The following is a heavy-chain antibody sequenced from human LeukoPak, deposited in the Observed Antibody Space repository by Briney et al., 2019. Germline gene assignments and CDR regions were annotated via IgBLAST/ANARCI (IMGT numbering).Heavy chain of an antibody. V-gene: IGHV4-34*01. CDR3: ARGILVTVYAAFDY. J-gene: IGHJ4*02. CDR1: GGSFSGYY. D-gene: IGHD2/OR15-2a*01. CDR2: INHSGST. Sequence: SEILSLTCAVYGGSFSGYYWSWIRQPPGKGLEWIGEINHSGSTNYNPSLKSRVTISVDTSKNQFSLKLSSVTAADTAVYYCARGILVTVYAAFDYWGQGTLVTVSS.